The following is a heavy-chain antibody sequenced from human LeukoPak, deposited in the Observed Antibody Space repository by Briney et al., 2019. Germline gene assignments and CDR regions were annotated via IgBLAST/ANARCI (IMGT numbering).Heavy chain of an antibody. J-gene: IGHJ4*02. CDR3: AKDPPGAGPNFDC. V-gene: IGHV3-21*04. CDR1: GFTFSSYS. Sequence: GGSLRLSCAASGFTFSSYSMNWVRQAPGKGLEWVSSISSSSSYIYYADSVKGRFTISRDNAKNSLYLQMNSLRADDTAIYYCAKDPPGAGPNFDCWGQGTLVTVSS. CDR2: ISSSSSYI.